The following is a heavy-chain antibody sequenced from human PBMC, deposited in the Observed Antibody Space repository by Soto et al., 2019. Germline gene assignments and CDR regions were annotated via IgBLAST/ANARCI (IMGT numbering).Heavy chain of an antibody. V-gene: IGHV4-59*12. Sequence: PSETLSLTCTVSGGSISSYYWNWIRQPPGKGLEWIGYIYFRGSTYYNPSLKSRVTISVDTSKNQFSLKLSSVTAADTAVYYCARDGGWLQAFDYWGQGTLVTVSS. D-gene: IGHD5-12*01. CDR1: GGSISSYY. J-gene: IGHJ4*02. CDR3: ARDGGWLQAFDY. CDR2: IYFRGST.